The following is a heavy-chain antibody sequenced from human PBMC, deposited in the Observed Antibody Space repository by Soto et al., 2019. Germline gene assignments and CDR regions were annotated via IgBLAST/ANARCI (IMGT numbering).Heavy chain of an antibody. V-gene: IGHV3-23*01. CDR3: EKHLSIVSAAGTWGGGYFDY. D-gene: IGHD6-13*01. CDR1: GFTFSSYA. CDR2: ISGSGGST. J-gene: IGHJ4*02. Sequence: GWSLRLSCAASGFTFSSYAMSWVRQAPGEGLEWVSAISGSGGSTYYADSVKGRFTISRDNSKNTLYLQMNSLRAEDTAVCYCEKHLSIVSAAGTWGGGYFDYWGQGT.